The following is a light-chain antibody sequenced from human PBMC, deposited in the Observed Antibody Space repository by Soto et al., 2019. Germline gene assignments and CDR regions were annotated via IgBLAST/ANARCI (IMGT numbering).Light chain of an antibody. CDR1: SSDVGSYNY. V-gene: IGLV2-14*03. J-gene: IGLJ1*01. CDR3: NSYTSSSTYV. Sequence: QSALTQPASVSGSPGQSIVISCTGTSSDVGSYNYVSWYQQHPGKAPKLMIYDVSNRPSGVSDRFSGSKSGNTASLTISGLQAEDEADYFCNSYTSSSTYVFGTGTKLTVL. CDR2: DVS.